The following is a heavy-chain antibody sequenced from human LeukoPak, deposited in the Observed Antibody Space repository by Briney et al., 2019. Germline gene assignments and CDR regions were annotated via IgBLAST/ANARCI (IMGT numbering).Heavy chain of an antibody. Sequence: ASVKVSCKASGYTFTGYYMHWVRQAPGKGLEWIAYINHNAEMIFYPDFVKGRFTISRDNPKKSLYLQMNALRYEDTAIYYCARDHDWAFDLWGQGTLVTVSS. D-gene: IGHD3-9*01. CDR2: INHNAEMI. CDR1: GYTFTGYY. CDR3: ARDHDWAFDL. V-gene: IGHV3-48*02. J-gene: IGHJ4*02.